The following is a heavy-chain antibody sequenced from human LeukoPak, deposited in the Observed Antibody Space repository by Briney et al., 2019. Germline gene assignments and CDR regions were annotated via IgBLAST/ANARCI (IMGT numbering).Heavy chain of an antibody. J-gene: IGHJ6*03. CDR1: GFTFSSYA. D-gene: IGHD3-10*01. V-gene: IGHV3-23*01. Sequence: GGSLRLSCAASGFTFSSYAMSWVRQAPGKGLEWVSGIRGSGGSLYYADSVKGRFTISRDNSKNRLYLQMDSLRAEDTAVYYCARDNYGSGPMDVWGKGTTVTVSS. CDR3: ARDNYGSGPMDV. CDR2: IRGSGGSL.